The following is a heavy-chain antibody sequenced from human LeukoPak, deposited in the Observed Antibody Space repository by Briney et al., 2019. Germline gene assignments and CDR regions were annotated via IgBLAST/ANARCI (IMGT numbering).Heavy chain of an antibody. J-gene: IGHJ4*02. CDR1: GFTFSSYA. Sequence: GGSLRLSCAASGFTFSSYAMHWVRQAPGKGLEWVAVISYDGSNKYYADSVKGRFTISRDNFKNTLYLQMNSLRAEDTAVYYCARVHAKIVVVPAAMGYWGQGTLVTVSS. CDR2: ISYDGSNK. V-gene: IGHV3-30*04. CDR3: ARVHAKIVVVPAAMGY. D-gene: IGHD2-2*01.